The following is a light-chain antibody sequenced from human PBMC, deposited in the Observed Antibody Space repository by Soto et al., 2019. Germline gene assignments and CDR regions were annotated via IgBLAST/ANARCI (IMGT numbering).Light chain of an antibody. Sequence: EMEMTQSPATLSVYPGERATLSCRASQSVSSNLAWYQQKPGQAPRLLIYGASTRATGIPARFSGSGSGTEFTLTISSLQSEDFAVYYCQQYNNWPRTFGQGTKVDI. CDR3: QQYNNWPRT. CDR1: QSVSSN. CDR2: GAS. J-gene: IGKJ1*01. V-gene: IGKV3-15*01.